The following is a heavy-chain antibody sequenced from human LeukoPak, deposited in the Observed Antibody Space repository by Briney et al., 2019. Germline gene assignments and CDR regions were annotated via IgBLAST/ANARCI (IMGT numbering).Heavy chain of an antibody. Sequence: SETLSLTCTVSGGSISSSSYYWGWIRQPPGKGLEWIGSIYYSGSTYYNPSLKRRVTISLDTSKDQFSLKLSSVTAADTAVYYCARQGYHDYVWGSYEIDIWGQGTMVTVSS. CDR1: GGSISSSSYY. D-gene: IGHD3-16*01. J-gene: IGHJ3*02. CDR2: IYYSGST. V-gene: IGHV4-39*01. CDR3: ARQGYHDYVWGSYEIDI.